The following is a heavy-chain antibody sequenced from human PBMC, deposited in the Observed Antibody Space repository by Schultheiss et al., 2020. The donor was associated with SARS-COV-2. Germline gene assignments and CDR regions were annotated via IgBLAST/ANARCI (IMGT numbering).Heavy chain of an antibody. CDR3: ARDPDTYGPIDQ. J-gene: IGHJ4*02. V-gene: IGHV3-64*04. CDR2: ISSNGGST. Sequence: GGSLRLSCSASGFTFSSYAMHWVRQAPGKGLEYVSAISSNGGSTYYADSVKGRFTISRDNSKNTLYLQMNSLRAEDTAVYYCARDPDTYGPIDQWGQGTLVTVSS. D-gene: IGHD5-18*01. CDR1: GFTFSSYA.